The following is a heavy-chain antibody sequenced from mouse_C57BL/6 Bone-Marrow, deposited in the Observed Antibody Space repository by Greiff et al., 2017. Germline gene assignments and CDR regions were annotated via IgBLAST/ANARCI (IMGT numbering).Heavy chain of an antibody. V-gene: IGHV1-82*01. CDR2: IYPGDGDT. D-gene: IGHD1-1*01. CDR1: GYAFSSSW. CDR3: ARGGYYGKGY. J-gene: IGHJ2*01. Sequence: QVQLQQSGPELVKPGASVKISCKASGYAFSSSWMNWVKQRPGKGLEWIGRIYPGDGDTNYNGKFKGKATLTADKSSSTAYMQLSSLTSEDAAVYFCARGGYYGKGYWGQGTTLTVSS.